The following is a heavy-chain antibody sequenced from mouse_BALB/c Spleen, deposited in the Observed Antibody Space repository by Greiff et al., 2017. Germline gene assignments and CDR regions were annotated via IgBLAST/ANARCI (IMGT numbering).Heavy chain of an antibody. D-gene: IGHD1-1*01. Sequence: EVMLVESGGGLVQPGGSRKLSCAASGFTFSSFGMHWVRQAPEKGLEWVAYISSGSSTIYYADTVKGRFTISRDNPKNTLFLQMTSLRSEDTAMYYCARKETYYGPAWFAYWGQGTLVTVSA. CDR3: ARKETYYGPAWFAY. J-gene: IGHJ3*01. V-gene: IGHV5-17*02. CDR1: GFTFSSFG. CDR2: ISSGSSTI.